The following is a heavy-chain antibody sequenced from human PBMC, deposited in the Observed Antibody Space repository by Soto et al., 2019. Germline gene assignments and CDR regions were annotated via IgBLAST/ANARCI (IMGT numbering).Heavy chain of an antibody. D-gene: IGHD1-26*01. CDR2: IQQDGSEK. V-gene: IGHV3-7*02. CDR1: GFAFSNFW. Sequence: EVQLVESGGGLVQPGGSLRLSCAASGFAFSNFWMSWVRQVPGKGLQWVAIIQQDGSEKYYVDSVKGRFTISRDNTKNSLYLHMNSLRAEDTAVYYCAKVRRWEDYFDYWGQGTLVTVSS. CDR3: AKVRRWEDYFDY. J-gene: IGHJ4*02.